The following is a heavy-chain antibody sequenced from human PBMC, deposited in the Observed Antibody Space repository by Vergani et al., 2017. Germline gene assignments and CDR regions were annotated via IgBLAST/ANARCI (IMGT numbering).Heavy chain of an antibody. V-gene: IGHV3-48*03. CDR1: GFTFSSYE. J-gene: IGHJ3*02. Sequence: EVQLVESGGGLVQPGGSLRLSCAASGFTFSSYEMNWVRQAPGKGLEWVSYISSSGSTIYYADSVKGRFTISRDNAKNSLYLQMNSLRAEDTAVYYCARDGSSWPVGDDAFDIWGQGTMVTVSS. D-gene: IGHD6-13*01. CDR2: ISSSGSTI. CDR3: ARDGSSWPVGDDAFDI.